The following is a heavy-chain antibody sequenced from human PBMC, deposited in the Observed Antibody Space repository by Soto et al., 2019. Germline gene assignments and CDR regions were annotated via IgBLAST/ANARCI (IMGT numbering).Heavy chain of an antibody. Sequence: QVQLQESGPGLVKPSETLSLTCTVSGGSISSYYWSWIRQPPGKGLEWIGYIYYSGSTNYNPSLKGRVTIAGDPAKNQFSLKLGSVAAADLAGYYCAKCRGGYGDYYFDYWGQGTLVTVSS. D-gene: IGHD4-17*01. V-gene: IGHV4-59*01. CDR2: IYYSGST. CDR3: AKCRGGYGDYYFDY. J-gene: IGHJ4*02. CDR1: GGSISSYY.